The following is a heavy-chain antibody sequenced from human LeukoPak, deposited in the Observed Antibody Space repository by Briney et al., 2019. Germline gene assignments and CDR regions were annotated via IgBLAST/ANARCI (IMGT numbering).Heavy chain of an antibody. Sequence: GALRLSCAASGFTFSSYWMSWVRQAPGKGLEWVANIKQDGSEKYYVDSVKGRFTISRDNAKNSLYLQMNSLRAEDTAVYYCARELAGHYYGSGSSFDYWGQGTLVTVSS. V-gene: IGHV3-7*01. D-gene: IGHD3-10*01. CDR1: GFTFSSYW. CDR3: ARELAGHYYGSGSSFDY. CDR2: IKQDGSEK. J-gene: IGHJ4*02.